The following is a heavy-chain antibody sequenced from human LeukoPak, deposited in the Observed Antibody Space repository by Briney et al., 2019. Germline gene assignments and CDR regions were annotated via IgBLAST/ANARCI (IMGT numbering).Heavy chain of an antibody. D-gene: IGHD1-26*01. CDR2: IFWDDDK. CDR1: GFSLSTSGVG. J-gene: IGHJ4*02. Sequence: SGPTLVKPPQTLTLTCTFSGFSLSTSGVGMGWIRQPPGKALEWLALIFWDDDKRYSPSLQSRLTITKDTSKNQVVLTMTNMDPVDTATYYCARRAEELRSTGGFGYWGQGILVTVSS. V-gene: IGHV2-5*02. CDR3: ARRAEELRSTGGFGY.